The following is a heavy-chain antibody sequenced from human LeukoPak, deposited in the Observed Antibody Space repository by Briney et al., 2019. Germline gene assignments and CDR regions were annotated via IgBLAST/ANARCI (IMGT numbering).Heavy chain of an antibody. J-gene: IGHJ4*02. D-gene: IGHD3-22*01. CDR1: GGSISSSSYY. V-gene: IGHV4-31*03. Sequence: SETLSLTCTVSGGSISSSSYYWGWIRQPPGKGLEWIGYIYYSGSTYYNPSLKSRVTISVDTSKNQFSLKLSSVTAADTAVYYCARGDSSGVHFDYWGQGTLVTVSS. CDR3: ARGDSSGVHFDY. CDR2: IYYSGST.